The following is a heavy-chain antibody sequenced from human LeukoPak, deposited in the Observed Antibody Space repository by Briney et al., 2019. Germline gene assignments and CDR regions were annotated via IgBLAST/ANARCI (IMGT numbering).Heavy chain of an antibody. Sequence: SETLSLTCAVYGGSFSGYYWSWIRQPPGKGLEWIGYIYYSGSTNYNPSLKSRVTISVDTSKNQFSLKLSSVTAADTAVYYCARVGDGYNHLVDYWGQGTLVTVSS. CDR2: IYYSGST. V-gene: IGHV4-59*01. D-gene: IGHD5-24*01. CDR1: GGSFSGYY. CDR3: ARVGDGYNHLVDY. J-gene: IGHJ4*02.